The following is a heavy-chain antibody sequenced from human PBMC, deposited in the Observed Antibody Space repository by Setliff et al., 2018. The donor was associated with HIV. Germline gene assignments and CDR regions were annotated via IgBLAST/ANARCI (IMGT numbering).Heavy chain of an antibody. Sequence: SETLSLTCSVSGGSITNDNNYWGWIRQSPGKGLEWIGSIYYSGSTYYNPSLKSRVTISVDTSKNQFSLKLSSVTAADTAVYYCARWAEVDGMDVWGQGTTVTVSS. V-gene: IGHV4-39*01. CDR2: IYYSGST. CDR3: ARWAEVDGMDV. J-gene: IGHJ6*02. D-gene: IGHD1-26*01. CDR1: GGSITNDNNY.